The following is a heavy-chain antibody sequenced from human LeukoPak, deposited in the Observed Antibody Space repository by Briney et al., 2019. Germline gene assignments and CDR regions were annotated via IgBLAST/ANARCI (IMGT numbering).Heavy chain of an antibody. V-gene: IGHV3-48*01. CDR2: ISSSSGTI. CDR3: ARDKPRPYSSSWQET. Sequence: GGVLRLSCAASGFTFSSYSMNWVRQAPGKGLEWVSYISSSSGTIYYADSVKGRFTISRDNAKNSLYLQMNSLRAEDTAVYYCARDKPRPYSSSWQETWGQGTLVTVSS. D-gene: IGHD6-13*01. CDR1: GFTFSSYS. J-gene: IGHJ4*02.